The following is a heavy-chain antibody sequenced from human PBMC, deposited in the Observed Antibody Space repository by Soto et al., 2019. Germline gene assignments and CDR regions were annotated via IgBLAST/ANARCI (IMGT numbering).Heavy chain of an antibody. D-gene: IGHD3-3*01. Sequence: SETLSLTCTVSGDSVSSVGFHWAWLRRPPGKGLEWIGYIYNGGSTYYSPSIERRMNMSLNANRKQYSLRTTSVTAADTAVYFCARAPVGLDTISYFDYWGQGKLVTVSS. V-gene: IGHV4-30-2*05. J-gene: IGHJ4*02. CDR3: ARAPVGLDTISYFDY. CDR2: IYNGGST. CDR1: GDSVSSVGFH.